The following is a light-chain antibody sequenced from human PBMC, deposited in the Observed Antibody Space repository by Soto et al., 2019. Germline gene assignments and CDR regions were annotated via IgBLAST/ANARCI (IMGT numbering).Light chain of an antibody. CDR2: GAF. Sequence: EIVMTQSPATLSVSPGERATLSYRASQSVSSYLAWYQQKPGQAPRLLIYGAFTRATGIPARFSGSGSGTEFTLTISSLQSEDFAVYYCQQYKNWPPLTFGGGTKVEIK. CDR3: QQYKNWPPLT. CDR1: QSVSSY. V-gene: IGKV3-15*01. J-gene: IGKJ4*01.